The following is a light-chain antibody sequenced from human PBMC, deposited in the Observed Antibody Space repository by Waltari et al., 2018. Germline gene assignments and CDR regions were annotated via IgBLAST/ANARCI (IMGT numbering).Light chain of an antibody. CDR2: DAS. J-gene: IGKJ1*01. Sequence: DIQMTQSPSTLSASVGDRVTIPCRASQGISSWLAWYQQKPGKAPKLLIYDASSLESGVPSRFSGSGSGTEFTLTISSLQPDDFATYYCQQYNSYSPERTFGQGTKVEIK. CDR3: QQYNSYSPERT. CDR1: QGISSW. V-gene: IGKV1-5*01.